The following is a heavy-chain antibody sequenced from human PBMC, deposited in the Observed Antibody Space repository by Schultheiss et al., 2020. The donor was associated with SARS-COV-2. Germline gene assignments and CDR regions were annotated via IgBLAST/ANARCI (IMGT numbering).Heavy chain of an antibody. Sequence: SETLSLTCTVSGGSISSYYWSWIRQPPGKGLEWIGYIYYSGSTNYNPSLKSRVTISVDTSKNQFSLKLSSVTAADTAVYYCARRQTVGYCSGGSCYQNGNWFDPWGQGTLVTVSS. CDR3: ARRQTVGYCSGGSCYQNGNWFDP. V-gene: IGHV4-59*12. CDR2: IYYSGST. J-gene: IGHJ5*02. CDR1: GGSISSYY. D-gene: IGHD2-15*01.